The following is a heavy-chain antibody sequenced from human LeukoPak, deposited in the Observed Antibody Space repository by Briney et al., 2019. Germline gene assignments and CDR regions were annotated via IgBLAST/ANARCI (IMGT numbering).Heavy chain of an antibody. CDR1: GYTFTGYY. V-gene: IGHV1-2*04. J-gene: IGHJ3*02. CDR3: ARDHRGTGLLWFGDPNKGGDAFDI. D-gene: IGHD3-10*01. CDR2: INPNSGGT. Sequence: GASVKVSCKASGYTFTGYYMHWVRQAPGQGLEWMGWINPNSGGTNYAQKFQGWVTMTRDTSISTAYMELPRLRSDDTAVYYCARDHRGTGLLWFGDPNKGGDAFDIWGQGTMVTVSS.